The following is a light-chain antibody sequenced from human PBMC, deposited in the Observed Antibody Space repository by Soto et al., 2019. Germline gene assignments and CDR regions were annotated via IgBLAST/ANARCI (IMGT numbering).Light chain of an antibody. J-gene: IGKJ1*01. CDR1: HSVSSS. V-gene: IGKV3-15*01. Sequence: EIVMTQSPATLSVSPGERATLSCRASHSVSSSLAWYQQIPGQAPRLLIYGASTRATGIPARFSVSGSGTEFTLTISSLQSEDSAVYYCQQYGDWPPWTFGQGTKVEI. CDR2: GAS. CDR3: QQYGDWPPWT.